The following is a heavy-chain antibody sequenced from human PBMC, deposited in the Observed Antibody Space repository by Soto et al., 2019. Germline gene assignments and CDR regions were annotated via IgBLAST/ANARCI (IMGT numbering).Heavy chain of an antibody. V-gene: IGHV4-59*01. CDR1: GGSISSYY. Sequence: WETLSLTCTVSGGSISSYYWSWIRQPPGKGLEWIGYIYYSGSTNYNPSLKSRVTISVDTSKNQFSLKLSSVTAADTAVYYCEREGTDIWGSYPLDYWGQGTLVTVSS. CDR2: IYYSGST. D-gene: IGHD3-16*02. J-gene: IGHJ4*02. CDR3: EREGTDIWGSYPLDY.